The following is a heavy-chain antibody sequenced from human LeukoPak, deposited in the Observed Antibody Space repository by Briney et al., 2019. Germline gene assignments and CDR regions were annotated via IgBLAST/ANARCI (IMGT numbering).Heavy chain of an antibody. D-gene: IGHD3-3*01. J-gene: IGHJ3*02. CDR1: GGSFSGYY. Sequence: SETLSLTCAVYGGSFSGYYWSWIRQPPGKGLEWIGEINHSGSTNYNPSLKSRVTISVDTSKNQFSLKLSSVTAADTAVYYCARENRDYDFWSGSTDAFDIWGQGTMVTVSS. CDR3: ARENRDYDFWSGSTDAFDI. CDR2: INHSGST. V-gene: IGHV4-34*01.